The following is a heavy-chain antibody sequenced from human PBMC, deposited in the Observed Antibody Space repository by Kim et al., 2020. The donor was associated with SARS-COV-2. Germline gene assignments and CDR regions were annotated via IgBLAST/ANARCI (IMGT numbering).Heavy chain of an antibody. J-gene: IGHJ5*02. CDR2: INHSGST. V-gene: IGHV4-34*01. CDR3: ARDLGSRIAAPLGRENWFDP. Sequence: SETLSLTCAVYGGSFSGYYWSWIRQPPGKGLEWIGEINHSGSTNYNPSLKSRVTISVDTSKNQFSLKLSSVTAADTAVYYCARDLGSRIAAPLGRENWFDPWGQGTLVTVSS. D-gene: IGHD6-6*01. CDR1: GGSFSGYY.